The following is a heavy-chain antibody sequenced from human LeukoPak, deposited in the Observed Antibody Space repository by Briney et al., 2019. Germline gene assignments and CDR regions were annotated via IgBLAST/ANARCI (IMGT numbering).Heavy chain of an antibody. J-gene: IGHJ5*02. CDR2: ISAYNGNT. V-gene: IGHV1-18*01. Sequence: ASVKVSCKASGYTFNSYGISWVRQAPGQGLEWMGWISAYNGNTNYAQKLQGRVTMTTDTSTSTAYMELRSLRSDDTAVYYCARLISGLWFGESIFDPWGQGTLVTVSS. D-gene: IGHD3-10*01. CDR3: ARLISGLWFGESIFDP. CDR1: GYTFNSYG.